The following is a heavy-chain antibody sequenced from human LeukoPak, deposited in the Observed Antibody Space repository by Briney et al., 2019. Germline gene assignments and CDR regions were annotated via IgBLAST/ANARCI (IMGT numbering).Heavy chain of an antibody. CDR1: GFTFSSYA. Sequence: SGGSLRLSCAASGFTFSSYAMHWVRQAPGKGLEWVAVISYDGSNKYYADSVKGRFTISRDNSKNTLYLQMSSLRAEDTAVYYCVKDYGSGTYYYYYGMDVWGQGTTVTVSS. CDR2: ISYDGSNK. D-gene: IGHD3-10*01. V-gene: IGHV3-30*14. CDR3: VKDYGSGTYYYYYGMDV. J-gene: IGHJ6*02.